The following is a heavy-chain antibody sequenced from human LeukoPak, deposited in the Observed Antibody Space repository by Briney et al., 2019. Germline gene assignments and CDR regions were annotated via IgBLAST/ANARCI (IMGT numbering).Heavy chain of an antibody. CDR1: GYTFTSYG. CDR2: ISAYNGNT. CDR3: ARGQYCSSTSCYLLNAEYFQH. Sequence: GASVKVSCKASGYTFTSYGISWVRQAPGQGLEWMGWISAYNGNTNYAQKLQGRVTMTTDTSTSTAYMELRSLRSDDTAVYYCARGQYCSSTSCYLLNAEYFQHWGQDTLVTVSS. J-gene: IGHJ1*01. D-gene: IGHD2-2*01. V-gene: IGHV1-18*01.